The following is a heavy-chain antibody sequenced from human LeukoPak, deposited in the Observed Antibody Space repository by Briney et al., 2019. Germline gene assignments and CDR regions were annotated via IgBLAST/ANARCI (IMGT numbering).Heavy chain of an antibody. V-gene: IGHV4-30-4*01. J-gene: IGHJ4*02. Sequence: PSQTLSLTCTVSGGSISSGDYYWSWIRQPPGKGLEWIGYIYYSGSTYYNPSLKSRVTISVDTSKNQFSLKLSSVTAADTAVYYCARGLDIVAPFDYWGQGTLVTVSS. CDR3: ARGLDIVAPFDY. CDR2: IYYSGST. CDR1: GGSISSGDYY. D-gene: IGHD5-12*01.